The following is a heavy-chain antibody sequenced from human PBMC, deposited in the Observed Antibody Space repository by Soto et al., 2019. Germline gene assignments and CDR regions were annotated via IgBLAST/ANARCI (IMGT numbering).Heavy chain of an antibody. V-gene: IGHV3-23*01. CDR2: ISGSGGST. J-gene: IGHJ4*02. Sequence: GGSLRLSCAASGFTFSNYAMSWVRQAPGKGLEWVSGISGSGGSTYYDDSVKGRFTIARDNSKNTLSLQMNSLRAEDTAVYYCATRNYYDSSGYYYYYFDYWGQGTLVTVSS. CDR3: ATRNYYDSSGYYYYYFDY. CDR1: GFTFSNYA. D-gene: IGHD3-22*01.